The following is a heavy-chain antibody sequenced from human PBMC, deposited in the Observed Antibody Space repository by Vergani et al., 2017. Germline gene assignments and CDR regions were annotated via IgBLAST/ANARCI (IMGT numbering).Heavy chain of an antibody. D-gene: IGHD3-10*01. V-gene: IGHV4-59*01. CDR1: GGSISSYY. Sequence: QVQLQESGPGLVKPSETLSLTCTVSGGSISSYYWSWIRQPPGKGLEWIGYIYYSGSTNYNPSLKRRVTISVDTSKNQFSLKLSSVTAADTAVYYCARDGYYGSGILRWGQGTLVTVSS. CDR2: IYYSGST. J-gene: IGHJ4*02. CDR3: ARDGYYGSGILR.